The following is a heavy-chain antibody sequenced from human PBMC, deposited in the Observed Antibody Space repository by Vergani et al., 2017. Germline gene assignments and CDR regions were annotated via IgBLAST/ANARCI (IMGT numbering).Heavy chain of an antibody. J-gene: IGHJ6*02. CDR1: GFTFSSYG. CDR2: IWYDGSNK. Sequence: VQLVESGGGVVQPGRSLRLSCAASGFTFSSYGMHWVRQAPGKGLEWVAVIWYDGSNKYYADSVKGRFTISRDNSKNTLYLQMNSLRAEDTAVYYCARSGFGWLFRYYYGMDVWGQGTTVTVSS. D-gene: IGHD3-22*01. CDR3: ARSGFGWLFRYYYGMDV. V-gene: IGHV3-33*01.